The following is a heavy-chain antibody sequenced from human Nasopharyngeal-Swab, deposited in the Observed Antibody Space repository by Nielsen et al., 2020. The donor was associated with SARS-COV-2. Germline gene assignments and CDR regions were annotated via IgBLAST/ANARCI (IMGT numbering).Heavy chain of an antibody. CDR3: VSVGSSSWYQLWFDP. D-gene: IGHD6-13*01. CDR2: INHSGST. J-gene: IGHJ5*02. V-gene: IGHV4-34*01. Sequence: RQAPGKGLEWIGEINHSGSTNYNPSLKSRVTISVDTSKNQFSLKLSSVTAADTAVYYCVSVGSSSWYQLWFDPWGQGTLVTVSS.